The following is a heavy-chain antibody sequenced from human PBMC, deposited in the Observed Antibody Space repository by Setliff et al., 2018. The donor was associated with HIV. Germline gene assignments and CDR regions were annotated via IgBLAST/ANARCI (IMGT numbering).Heavy chain of an antibody. CDR2: ITSGGST. D-gene: IGHD2-2*01. V-gene: IGHV3-23*01. CDR3: AKDPAATDAFDI. Sequence: GGSLRLSCAASGFTFSSYAMSWVRQTPEKGLEWVSIITSGGSTYYADSAKGRFTISRDNSNDTLFLQMNSLRAEDTAVYYCAKDPAATDAFDIWGQGTMVTVSS. CDR1: GFTFSSYA. J-gene: IGHJ3*02.